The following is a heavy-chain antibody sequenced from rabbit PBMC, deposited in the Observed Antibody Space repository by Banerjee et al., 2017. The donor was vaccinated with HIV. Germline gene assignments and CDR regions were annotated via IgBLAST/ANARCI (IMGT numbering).Heavy chain of an antibody. CDR2: IDTNTGKT. Sequence: QEQLVESGGGLVQPGGSLKLSCKASGFDFSSYGVSWVRQAPGKGLEWIGFIDTNTGKTFYASWAKGRFTISKTSSTTVTLQMTSLTAADTATYFCARDLAAVTGWNFNLWGQGTLVTVS. J-gene: IGHJ4*01. CDR1: GFDFSSYG. CDR3: ARDLAAVTGWNFNL. V-gene: IGHV1S45*01. D-gene: IGHD7-1*01.